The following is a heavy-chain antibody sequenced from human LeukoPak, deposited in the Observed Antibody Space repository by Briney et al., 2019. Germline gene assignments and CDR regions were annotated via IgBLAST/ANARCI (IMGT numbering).Heavy chain of an antibody. D-gene: IGHD3-22*01. V-gene: IGHV1-69*06. Sequence: ASVKVSCTPSERTFSSYAISWVRQAPGQGLEWMGRIIPIFGTANYAQKFQGRVTITADKSTSTAYMELSSLRSEDTAVYYCAGDKDYYDSSAPFDYWGQGTLVTVSS. CDR3: AGDKDYYDSSAPFDY. CDR1: ERTFSSYA. J-gene: IGHJ4*02. CDR2: IIPIFGTA.